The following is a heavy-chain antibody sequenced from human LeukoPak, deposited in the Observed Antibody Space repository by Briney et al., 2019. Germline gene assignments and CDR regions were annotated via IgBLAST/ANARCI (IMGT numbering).Heavy chain of an antibody. CDR1: GGSISSYY. V-gene: IGHV4-59*08. Sequence: SETLSLTCTVSGGSISSYYWSWIRQPPGKGLEWIGYIYYSGSTNYNPSLKSRGTISVDTSKNQFSLKLSSVTAADTAVYYCVTMTTVTTFDYWGQGTLVTVSS. D-gene: IGHD4-17*01. CDR2: IYYSGST. J-gene: IGHJ4*02. CDR3: VTMTTVTTFDY.